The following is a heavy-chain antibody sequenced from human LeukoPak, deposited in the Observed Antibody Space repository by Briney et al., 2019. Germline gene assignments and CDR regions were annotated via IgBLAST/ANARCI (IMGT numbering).Heavy chain of an antibody. CDR3: ARPSEALTFDY. Sequence: HTGGSLRLSCAASGFTFSSYSMNWVRQAPGKGLEWVSYISSSSSTIYYADSVKGRFTISRDNAKNSLYLQMNSLRAEDTAVYYCARPSEALTFDYWGQGTLVTVSS. CDR1: GFTFSSYS. J-gene: IGHJ4*02. CDR2: ISSSSSTI. D-gene: IGHD1-26*01. V-gene: IGHV3-48*04.